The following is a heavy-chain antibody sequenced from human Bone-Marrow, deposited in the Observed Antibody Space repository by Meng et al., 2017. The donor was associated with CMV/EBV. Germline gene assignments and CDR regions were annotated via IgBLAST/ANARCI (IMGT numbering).Heavy chain of an antibody. Sequence: KASGYTVTGYYMHWVRQPPGQGLEWMGWLNPNSGGTNYAQKFPGRVTMTRDTSISTAYMELSRLRSDDTAVYYCARDLKRGYSYGLVYWGQGTLVTVSS. D-gene: IGHD5-18*01. CDR1: GYTVTGYY. CDR2: LNPNSGGT. J-gene: IGHJ4*02. V-gene: IGHV1-2*02. CDR3: ARDLKRGYSYGLVY.